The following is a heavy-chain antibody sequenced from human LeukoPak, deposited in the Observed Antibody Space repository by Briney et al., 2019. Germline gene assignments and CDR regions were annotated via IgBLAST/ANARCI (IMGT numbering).Heavy chain of an antibody. CDR1: GGSFSGYY. J-gene: IGHJ4*02. D-gene: IGHD3-22*01. CDR3: ARRSSGTRSFAY. CDR2: INHSGST. Sequence: PSETLSLTCAVYGGSFSGYYWSWIRQPPGKGLEWIGEINHSGSTNYNPSLKSRVTISVDTSKNQFSLKLSSVTAADTAVYYCARRSSGTRSFAYWGQGTLVTVSS. V-gene: IGHV4-34*01.